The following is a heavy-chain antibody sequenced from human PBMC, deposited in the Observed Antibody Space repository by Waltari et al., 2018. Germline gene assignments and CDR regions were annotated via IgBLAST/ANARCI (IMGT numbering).Heavy chain of an antibody. Sequence: EVQLVESGGGLVQPGGSLRLSCAPSGFSFLSYALSSVRPAPGKGLELVSTISGCGRSTYYADSVKSRFTISRDKSKKMLYLQMNSLRAEDTAVYYCAKGVYEWGINYFDNWGQGTLVTVSS. CDR2: ISGCGRST. V-gene: IGHV3-23*04. CDR1: GFSFLSYA. J-gene: IGHJ4*02. CDR3: AKGVYEWGINYFDN. D-gene: IGHD6-19*01.